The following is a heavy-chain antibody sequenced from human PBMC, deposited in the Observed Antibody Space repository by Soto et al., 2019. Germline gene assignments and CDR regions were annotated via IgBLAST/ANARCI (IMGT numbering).Heavy chain of an antibody. CDR3: AKDAVAYNGEWDWFDL. CDR2: IGGSGSSA. CDR1: GYTFKNFA. Sequence: EGQLLESGGGLVQPGRSLRLSCEASGYTFKNFAMTWVRQAPGKGMEWVSAIGGSGSSANYADSVKGRFTVSRDDSKSTLYLQMSGLRVDDTALYYCAKDAVAYNGEWDWFDLWGQGTLVTVSS. J-gene: IGHJ5*02. V-gene: IGHV3-23*01. D-gene: IGHD3-10*01.